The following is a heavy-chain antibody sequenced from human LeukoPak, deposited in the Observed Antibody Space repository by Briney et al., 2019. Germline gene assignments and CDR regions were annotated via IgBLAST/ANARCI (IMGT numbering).Heavy chain of an antibody. CDR1: GFTFSSYS. D-gene: IGHD6-19*01. V-gene: IGHV3-21*04. Sequence: GGSLRLSCAASGFTFSSYSMNWVRQAPGKGLEWVSSISSSSSYIYYADSVKGRFTISRDNAKNSLYLQMNSLRAEDTAVYYCAKVEVVAGTGYYFDYWGQGTLVTVSS. J-gene: IGHJ4*02. CDR3: AKVEVVAGTGYYFDY. CDR2: ISSSSSYI.